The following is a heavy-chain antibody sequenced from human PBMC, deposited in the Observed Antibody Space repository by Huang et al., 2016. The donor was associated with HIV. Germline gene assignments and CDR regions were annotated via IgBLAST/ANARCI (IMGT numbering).Heavy chain of an antibody. D-gene: IGHD2-8*02. CDR3: AKGSGHFDS. CDR1: GFSFSSYG. Sequence: QVWLVESGGGVVQPGRTLRLSCVGSGFSFSSYGIHWVRQAPCNGLECVAFSSYDGNERSYAGSVKGRFSISRQNSKSTVSLQMNSLRVEDSGVYFCAKGSGHFDSWGQGTLVTVSP. V-gene: IGHV3-30*02. CDR2: SSYDGNER. J-gene: IGHJ5*01.